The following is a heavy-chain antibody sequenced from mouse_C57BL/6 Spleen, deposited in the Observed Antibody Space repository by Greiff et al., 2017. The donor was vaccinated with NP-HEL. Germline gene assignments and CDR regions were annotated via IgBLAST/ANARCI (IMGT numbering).Heavy chain of an antibody. D-gene: IGHD3-2*02. CDR1: GYTFTDYE. J-gene: IGHJ2*01. V-gene: IGHV1-15*01. CDR3: TRGLRQLKFDY. CDR2: IDPETGGT. Sequence: QVQLQQSGAELVRPGASVTLSCKASGYTFTDYEMHWVKQTPVHGLEWIGAIDPETGGTAYNQKFKGKAILTADKSSSTAYMELRSLTSEDSAVYYCTRGLRQLKFDYWGQGTTLTVSS.